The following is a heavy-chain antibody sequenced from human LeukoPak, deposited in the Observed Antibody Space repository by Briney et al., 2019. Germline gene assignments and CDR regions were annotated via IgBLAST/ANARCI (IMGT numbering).Heavy chain of an antibody. J-gene: IGHJ4*02. CDR3: TTGFGGDYGG. CDR1: GFTFSDAW. V-gene: IGHV3-15*01. D-gene: IGHD2-21*02. CDR2: IRSKNAGGTT. Sequence: GGSLRLSCAGYGFTFSDAWVNWVRQPPGKGLEWVGLIRSKNAGGTTDYTAPVKGRFTMSRDDSKNTVYLQINSLKTEDTAVYYCTTGFGGDYGGWGQGTLVTVSS.